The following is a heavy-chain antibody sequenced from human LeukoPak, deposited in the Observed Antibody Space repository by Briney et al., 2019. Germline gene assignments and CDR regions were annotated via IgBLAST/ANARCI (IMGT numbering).Heavy chain of an antibody. D-gene: IGHD3-16*02. CDR2: LSSSGSTK. J-gene: IGHJ1*01. Sequence: GGSLRLSCAASGFTFSSYEMNWVRQAPGKGLEWVSYLSSSGSTKYYADSVKGRFTISRDNAKNSLYLQMNSLRAEDTAVYYCAREGDSRWGELSPWGQGTLVTVSA. V-gene: IGHV3-48*03. CDR1: GFTFSSYE. CDR3: AREGDSRWGELSP.